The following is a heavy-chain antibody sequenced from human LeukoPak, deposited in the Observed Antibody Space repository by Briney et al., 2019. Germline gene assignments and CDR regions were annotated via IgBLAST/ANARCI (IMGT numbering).Heavy chain of an antibody. V-gene: IGHV3-30*18. CDR3: AKDIAGAFLEWTFDY. J-gene: IGHJ4*02. CDR2: VSYDGSNK. D-gene: IGHD3-3*01. CDR1: GFTFSSYG. Sequence: GRSLRLSCAASGFTFSSYGMHWVRQAPGKGLEWVAVVSYDGSNKYYADSVKGRFTISRDNSKNTLYLQMNSLRAEDTAVYYCAKDIAGAFLEWTFDYWGQATLVTVSS.